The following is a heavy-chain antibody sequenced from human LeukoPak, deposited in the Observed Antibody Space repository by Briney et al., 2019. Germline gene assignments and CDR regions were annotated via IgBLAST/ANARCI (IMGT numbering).Heavy chain of an antibody. Sequence: GASVKVSCKASGYTLTSYDINWVRQATGGGLEWMGWMNPNSGNTGYAQKFQGRVTMTRNTSISTAYMELSSLRSEDTAVYYCARVLTNGDLPGYWGQGTLVTVSS. D-gene: IGHD3-10*01. CDR3: ARVLTNGDLPGY. CDR2: MNPNSGNT. CDR1: GYTLTSYD. J-gene: IGHJ4*02. V-gene: IGHV1-8*01.